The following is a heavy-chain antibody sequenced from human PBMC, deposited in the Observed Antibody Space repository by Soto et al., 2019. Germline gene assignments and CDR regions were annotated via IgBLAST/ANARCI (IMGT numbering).Heavy chain of an antibody. V-gene: IGHV3-15*07. CDR1: GFTFSNAW. CDR2: IKSKTDGGTT. D-gene: IGHD4-17*01. Sequence: GGSLRLSCAASGFTFSNAWMNWVRQAPGKGLEWVGRIKSKTDGGTTDYAAPVKGRFTISRDDSKNTLYLQMNSLKTEDTAVYYCTTPPGDYEGWFDPWGQGTLVTVSS. CDR3: TTPPGDYEGWFDP. J-gene: IGHJ5*02.